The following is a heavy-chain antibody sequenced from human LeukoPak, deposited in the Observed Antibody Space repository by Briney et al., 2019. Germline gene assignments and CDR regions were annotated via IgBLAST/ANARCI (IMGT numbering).Heavy chain of an antibody. CDR1: GSSVSNSH. D-gene: IGHD2/OR15-2a*01. J-gene: IGHJ4*02. CDR3: SEGYFEPFAH. Sequence: SETLSLTCAVSGSSVSNSHWNWIRQFPGKGLEWIGCLSYTGKADYNPSLSSRVTISLGTSNNQVSLKLKSVTAADTAVYYCSEGYFEPFAHWGPGTLVTVSS. V-gene: IGHV4-59*02. CDR2: LSYTGKA.